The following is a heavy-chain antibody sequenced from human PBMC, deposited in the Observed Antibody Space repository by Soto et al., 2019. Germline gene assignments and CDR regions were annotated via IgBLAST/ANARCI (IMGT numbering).Heavy chain of an antibody. D-gene: IGHD6-13*01. CDR1: GGTFSSYT. V-gene: IGHV1-69*02. J-gene: IGHJ4*02. CDR2: IIPILGIA. CDR3: AAGGSSWHYEAMRPPRSFDY. Sequence: SVKVSCKASGGTFSSYTISWVRQAPGQGLEWMGRIIPILGIANYAQKFQGRVTITANKSTSTAYMELSSLRSEDTAVYYCAAGGSSWHYEAMRPPRSFDYWGQGTLVTVSS.